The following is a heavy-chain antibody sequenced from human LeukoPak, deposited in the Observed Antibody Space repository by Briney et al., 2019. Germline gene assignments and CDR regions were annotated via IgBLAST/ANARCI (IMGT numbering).Heavy chain of an antibody. J-gene: IGHJ4*02. CDR2: IKQDGSEK. CDR1: GFTFSDAW. Sequence: GGSLRLSCAASGFTFSDAWLSWVRQAPGKGLEWVANIKQDGSEKYYVDSVKGRFTISRDNAKNSLYLQMNSLRAEDTAVYFCARSTNCGGDCPGLFDFWGQGTLVTVSS. CDR3: ARSTNCGGDCPGLFDF. V-gene: IGHV3-7*01. D-gene: IGHD2-21*02.